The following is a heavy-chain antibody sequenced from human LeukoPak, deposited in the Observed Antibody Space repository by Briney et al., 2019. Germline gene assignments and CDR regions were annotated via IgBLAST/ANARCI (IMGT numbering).Heavy chain of an antibody. V-gene: IGHV3-48*03. CDR3: ARESHSWDYSGYDPYYGMDV. CDR2: ITTSGRTI. CDR1: GFTFSSYE. D-gene: IGHD5-12*01. Sequence: GGSLRLSCAASGFTFSSYEMNWVRQAPGKGLEWVSYITTSGRTIYYADSVKGRFTISRDNAKNSLYLQMNSLRAEDTAVYYCARESHSWDYSGYDPYYGMDVWGQGTTVTVSS. J-gene: IGHJ6*02.